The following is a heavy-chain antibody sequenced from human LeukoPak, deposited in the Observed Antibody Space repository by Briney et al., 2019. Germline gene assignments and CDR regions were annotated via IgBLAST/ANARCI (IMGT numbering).Heavy chain of an antibody. J-gene: IGHJ6*04. CDR2: IYYSGRT. CDR3: ARGGPSGMGEDV. D-gene: IGHD1-26*01. CDR1: GGSISGYY. Sequence: PSETLSLTCTVSGGSISGYYCSWIRHPPGKGLESIGYIYYSGRTNSNPPLKSLVTISVDTSKNTFSPKLCSLTPAHTPVCFCARGGPSGMGEDVWGKGTTVTISS. V-gene: IGHV4-59*01.